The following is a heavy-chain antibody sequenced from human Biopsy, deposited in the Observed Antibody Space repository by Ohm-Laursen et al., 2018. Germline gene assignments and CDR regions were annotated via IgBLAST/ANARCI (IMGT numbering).Heavy chain of an antibody. J-gene: IGHJ4*02. V-gene: IGHV4-59*08. CDR2: ISNSGNT. D-gene: IGHD2-15*01. CDR3: ARRGSGGRSFDY. CDR1: GDSINSSY. Sequence: SDTLSLTCTVSGDSINSSYWSWIRQAPGKGLEWIGFISNSGNTNYSPSLKSRVTISADTSKNQFSLKLGSVTVADTAVFYCARRGSGGRSFDYWGQGPLVTVSS.